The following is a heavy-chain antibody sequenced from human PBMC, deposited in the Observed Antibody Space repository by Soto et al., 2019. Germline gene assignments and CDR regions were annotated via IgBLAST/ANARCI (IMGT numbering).Heavy chain of an antibody. CDR2: ISAYNGNT. D-gene: IGHD3-3*01. CDR1: GYTFTSYG. V-gene: IGHV1-18*01. CDR3: ARYYDFWSGYGPFGMDV. J-gene: IGHJ6*02. Sequence: ASVTVSCTASGYTFTSYGISWVRQAPGQGLEWMGWISAYNGNTNYAQKLQGRVTMTTDTSTSTAYMELRSLRSDDTAVYYCARYYDFWSGYGPFGMDVWGQGTTVTVSS.